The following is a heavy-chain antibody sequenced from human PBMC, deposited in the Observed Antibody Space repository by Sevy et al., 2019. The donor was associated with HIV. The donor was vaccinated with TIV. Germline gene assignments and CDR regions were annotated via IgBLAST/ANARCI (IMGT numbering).Heavy chain of an antibody. CDR2: INHSGST. D-gene: IGHD6-19*01. J-gene: IGHJ6*02. CDR3: ASLSIAVAGTGMDV. Sequence: SETLSLTCAVYGGSFSGYYWSWIRQPPGKGLEWIGEINHSGSTNYNPSLKSRVTISVDTSKNKFSLKLSSVTAADTAGYYSASLSIAVAGTGMDVWGQGTTVTVSS. CDR1: GGSFSGYY. V-gene: IGHV4-34*01.